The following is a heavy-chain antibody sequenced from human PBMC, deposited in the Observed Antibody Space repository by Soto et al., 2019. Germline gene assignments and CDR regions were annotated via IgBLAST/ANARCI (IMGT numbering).Heavy chain of an antibody. J-gene: IGHJ5*02. V-gene: IGHV4-59*01. CDR3: ARFSPPRKAYDSNPGWFDR. Sequence: QVQLQESGPGLVKPSETLSLTCTVSGGSMNNYYWTWIRQPPGKGLEWIGYVSQTRSTNYNASLKRRLATPLDTSRSQFSLSLTSVAAADTAVYFCARFSPPRKAYDSNPGWFDRWGQGILGGDSS. CDR2: VSQTRST. CDR1: GGSMNNYY. D-gene: IGHD3-22*01.